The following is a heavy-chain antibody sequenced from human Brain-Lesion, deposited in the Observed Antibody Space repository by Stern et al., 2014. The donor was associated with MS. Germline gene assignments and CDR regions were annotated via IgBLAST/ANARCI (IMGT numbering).Heavy chain of an antibody. CDR2: IYYRGST. CDR3: AKLWLGELPESPFDY. J-gene: IGHJ4*02. Sequence: QLVQSGPGLVKPSETLSLTCTVSGGSISSSSYYWGWIRQPPGKGLEWIGSIYYRGSTYYNPSLKSRVTISMDTSKNQFFLRLSSVTAADTAVYFCAKLWLGELPESPFDYWGQGTLVTVSS. V-gene: IGHV4-39*01. CDR1: GGSISSSSYY. D-gene: IGHD3-10*01.